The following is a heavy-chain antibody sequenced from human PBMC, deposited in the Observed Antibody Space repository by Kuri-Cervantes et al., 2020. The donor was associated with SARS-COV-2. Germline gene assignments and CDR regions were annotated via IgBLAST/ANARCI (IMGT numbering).Heavy chain of an antibody. D-gene: IGHD5-24*01. V-gene: IGHV4-34*01. CDR1: GGSFSGYY. CDR3: GRVSWLQLWRRYSDS. Sequence: GSLRLSCAVYGGSFSGYYWSWIRQPPGKGLEWIGEINHSGSTNYNPSLKSRVTISVDTSKNQFSLKLTSTTAADTAVYYCGRVSWLQLWRRYSDSWGQGTLVTVSS. J-gene: IGHJ4*02. CDR2: INHSGST.